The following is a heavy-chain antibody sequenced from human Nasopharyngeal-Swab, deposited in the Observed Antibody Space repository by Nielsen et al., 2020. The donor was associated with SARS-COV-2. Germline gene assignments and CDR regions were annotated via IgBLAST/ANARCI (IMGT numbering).Heavy chain of an antibody. CDR3: ARAQRGLAATIFYDYMDV. CDR1: GGSIRSSNW. J-gene: IGHJ6*03. Sequence: GSLRLSCDVSGGSIRSSNWWTWVRQPPGKGLEGIGEIYQGGNTNYNPSLKSRVSISVDKSKNQFSLKLTSVTATDTAVYYCARAQRGLAATIFYDYMDVWGKGTTVTVSS. D-gene: IGHD6-25*01. CDR2: IYQGGNT. V-gene: IGHV4-4*02.